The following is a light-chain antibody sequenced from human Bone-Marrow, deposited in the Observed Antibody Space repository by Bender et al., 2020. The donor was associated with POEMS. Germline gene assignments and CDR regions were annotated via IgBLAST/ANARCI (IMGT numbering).Light chain of an antibody. CDR2: EVS. CDR1: GSGVGDYDS. J-gene: IGLJ2*01. Sequence: QSALTQPASVSGSPGQSITMSCTGTGSGVGDYDSVSWYQQHPGEAPKLILYEVSNRPSGVSDRFSGSQSGNTASLTVSGLQTEDEADYYCSSYVSGGVVLFGGGTRLTVL. V-gene: IGLV2-14*01. CDR3: SSYVSGGVVL.